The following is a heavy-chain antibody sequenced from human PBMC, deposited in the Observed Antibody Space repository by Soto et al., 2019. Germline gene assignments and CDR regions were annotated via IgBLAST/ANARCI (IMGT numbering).Heavy chain of an antibody. CDR2: ISSDGSST. CDR3: ASLYSSAWARDY. V-gene: IGHV3-74*01. CDR1: GFTFSSCW. Sequence: GGSLRLSCEASGFTFSSCWMHWVRQAPGKGLVWVSCISSDGSSTNYADSVKGRFTISRDNAKNMLYLQMKNLRAEDTAVYYCASLYSSAWARDYWGQGTLVTVPS. D-gene: IGHD6-19*01. J-gene: IGHJ4*02.